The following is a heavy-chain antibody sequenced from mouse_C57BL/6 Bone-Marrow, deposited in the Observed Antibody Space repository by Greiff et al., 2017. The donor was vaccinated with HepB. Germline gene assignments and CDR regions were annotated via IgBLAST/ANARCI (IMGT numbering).Heavy chain of an antibody. Sequence: QVQLQQPGAELVKPGASVKMSCKASGYTFTSYWITWVKQRPGQGLEWIGDIYPGSGSTNYNEKFKSKATLTVDTTSSTAYMQRSSLTSEDSAVYYCARWGYYGSSYDYWGQGTTLTVSS. D-gene: IGHD1-1*01. CDR3: ARWGYYGSSYDY. CDR1: GYTFTSYW. J-gene: IGHJ2*01. V-gene: IGHV1-55*01. CDR2: IYPGSGST.